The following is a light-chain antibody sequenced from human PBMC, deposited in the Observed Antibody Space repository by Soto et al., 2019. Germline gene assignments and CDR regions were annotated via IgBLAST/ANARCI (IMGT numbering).Light chain of an antibody. CDR2: EDT. Sequence: QSALTQPASVSGSPGQSITISCTGTTGNVGSYNLVSWYQQHPGKAPKLLIYEDTDRPSGVSNRFSGSKSGNTASLTISGLQAEDEADYFCCSYAGSSTWIFGGGTKLTVL. J-gene: IGLJ2*01. V-gene: IGLV2-23*01. CDR3: CSYAGSSTWI. CDR1: TGNVGSYNL.